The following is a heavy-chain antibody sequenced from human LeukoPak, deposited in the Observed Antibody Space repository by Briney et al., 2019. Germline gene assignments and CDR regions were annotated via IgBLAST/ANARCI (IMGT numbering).Heavy chain of an antibody. V-gene: IGHV1-18*01. J-gene: IGHJ4*02. CDR2: TSAYNGDT. CDR1: GYTFTHHG. Sequence: ASVRVSCKASGYTFTHHGITWVRQAPGQGLEWMGWTSAYNGDTNYAQKFQGRVTLTTETSTSTAYMELRSLRSDDTAVYYCARDPTNTSGRYAYFDYWGQGTLVTVSS. CDR3: ARDPTNTSGRYAYFDY. D-gene: IGHD6-19*01.